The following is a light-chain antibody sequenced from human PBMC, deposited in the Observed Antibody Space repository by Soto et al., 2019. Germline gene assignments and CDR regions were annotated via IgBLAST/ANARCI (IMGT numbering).Light chain of an antibody. J-gene: IGLJ7*01. CDR3: ETLDSSLGGIV. CDR1: SSNIGTKY. CDR2: EDD. V-gene: IGLV1-51*02. Sequence: QSVLTQPPSVSAAPGQKVTISCSGSSSNIGTKYVSWYQQLPGTVPKLLIYEDDKRPSGIPDRFSGSKSGTSATLDITELQTGDEADYYCETLDSSLGGIVFGGGTQLTVL.